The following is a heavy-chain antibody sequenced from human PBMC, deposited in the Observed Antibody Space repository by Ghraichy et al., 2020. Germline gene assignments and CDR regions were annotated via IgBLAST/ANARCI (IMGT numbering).Heavy chain of an antibody. J-gene: IGHJ4*02. V-gene: IGHV3-7*01. CDR2: IKQDGSEK. CDR3: ARGGEITMVRGVQGY. D-gene: IGHD3-10*01. CDR1: GFTFSSYW. Sequence: LTCAASGFTFSSYWMSWVRQAPGKGLEWVANIKQDGSEKYYVDSVKGRFTISRDNAKNSLYLQMNSLRAEDTAVYYCARGGEITMVRGVQGYWGQGTLVTVSS.